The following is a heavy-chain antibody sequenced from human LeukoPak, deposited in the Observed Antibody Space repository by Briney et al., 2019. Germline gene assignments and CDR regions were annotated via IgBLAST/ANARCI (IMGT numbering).Heavy chain of an antibody. J-gene: IGHJ3*01. CDR2: IWYDGSNK. CDR3: AKATCSGASCFSNSRDAFDV. CDR1: RFTFSSYG. D-gene: IGHD2-15*01. Sequence: GGSLRLSCAASRFTFSSYGMSWVRQAPGKGLEWMAIIWYDGSNKYYADSVKGRFTISRDNSQNTMYLQMNSLRAEDSAVYYCAKATCSGASCFSNSRDAFDVWGQGTMVTVSS. V-gene: IGHV3-33*06.